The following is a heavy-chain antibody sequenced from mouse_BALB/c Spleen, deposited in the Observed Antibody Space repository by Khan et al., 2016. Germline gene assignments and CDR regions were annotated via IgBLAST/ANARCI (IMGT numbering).Heavy chain of an antibody. CDR1: GYTFSSYW. V-gene: IGHV1-9*01. D-gene: IGHD2-14*01. J-gene: IGHJ2*01. CDR3: ARSGYRSLNY. Sequence: QVQLQQSGAELMKPGASVKISCKATGYTFSSYWIEWVKQRPGHGLEWIGEILPGSGSTNYNAKFKGKATFTADTSSNTAYMQLSSLTSEDSAVYYCARSGYRSLNYWGQGTTLTVSS. CDR2: ILPGSGST.